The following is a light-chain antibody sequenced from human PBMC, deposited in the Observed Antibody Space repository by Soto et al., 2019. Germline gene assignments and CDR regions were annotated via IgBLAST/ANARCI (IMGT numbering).Light chain of an antibody. CDR2: WAS. CDR1: QSVLYSPNNKNY. Sequence: DIVMTQSPDSLAVSLGERATINCKSSQSVLYSPNNKNYLAWYQQKPGQRPKLLIDWASTRKSGVPDRFSGSGSGTDFTLTISSLQAEDVAVYYCQQYYSSPPAFGGGTKVEIK. J-gene: IGKJ4*01. CDR3: QQYYSSPPA. V-gene: IGKV4-1*01.